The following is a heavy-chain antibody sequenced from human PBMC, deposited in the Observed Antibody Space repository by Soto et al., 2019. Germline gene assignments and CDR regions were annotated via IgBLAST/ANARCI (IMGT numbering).Heavy chain of an antibody. D-gene: IGHD3-16*01. CDR2: INTYNGKT. V-gene: IGHV1-18*01. Sequence: QVQLVQSGAEVKNPGASVKVSCKTSGYIFTSYGIGWARQAPGQGLEWMGWINTYNGKTNYAQNLQGRVTLTTDTSTSTAYMELRSLRSNDTAIYYCAMVDVYVTPSPQDVWGQGTTVTGSS. CDR1: GYIFTSYG. CDR3: AMVDVYVTPSPQDV. J-gene: IGHJ6*02.